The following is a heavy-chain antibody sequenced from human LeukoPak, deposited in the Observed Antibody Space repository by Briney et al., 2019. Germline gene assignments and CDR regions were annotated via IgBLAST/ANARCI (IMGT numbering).Heavy chain of an antibody. D-gene: IGHD5-24*01. J-gene: IGHJ4*02. Sequence: SETLSLTCTVSGGSVSSGNYYWSWIRQPPGKGLEWIGYIYYSGSTNYNPSLKSRVTISVDTSKNQFSLKLSSVTAAGTAVYYCARWLQHEDYFDYWGQGTLVTVSS. CDR2: IYYSGST. V-gene: IGHV4-61*01. CDR3: ARWLQHEDYFDY. CDR1: GGSVSSGNYY.